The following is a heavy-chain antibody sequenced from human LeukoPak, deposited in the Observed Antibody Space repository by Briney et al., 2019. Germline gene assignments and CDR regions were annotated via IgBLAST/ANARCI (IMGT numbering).Heavy chain of an antibody. J-gene: IGHJ5*02. V-gene: IGHV3-21*01. CDR1: GFTFSSYR. CDR2: ISSSSTNI. D-gene: IGHD6-19*01. Sequence: PGGSLRLSCAASGFTFSSYRMNWVRQAPGKGLEWVSSISSSSTNIYYADSVKGRFTISRDNAKNSLYLQMNSLSAEDTAVYYSSGWYFDPWGQGTLVTVSS. CDR3: SGWYFDP.